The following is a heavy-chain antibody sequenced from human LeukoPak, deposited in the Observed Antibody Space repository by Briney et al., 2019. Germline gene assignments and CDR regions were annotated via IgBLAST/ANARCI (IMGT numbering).Heavy chain of an antibody. CDR1: GYTFTSHA. CDR2: VTPFNGNT. CDR3: ASRGFDY. V-gene: IGHV1-8*02. Sequence: ASVKVSCKASGYTFTSHAFCWVRQAPGQGLEWMGWVTPFNGNTSYAQRFQGRVTMTRDTSITTAYMELSSLRSEDTAIYYCASRGFDYWGQGTLVTVSS. D-gene: IGHD5-12*01. J-gene: IGHJ4*02.